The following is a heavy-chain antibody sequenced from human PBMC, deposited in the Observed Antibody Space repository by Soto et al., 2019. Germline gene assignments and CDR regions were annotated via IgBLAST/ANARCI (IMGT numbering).Heavy chain of an antibody. CDR3: ARPSSYDGLYFFDY. CDR1: GFTFSTYG. V-gene: IGHV3-33*01. Sequence: GGSLRLSCAASGFTFSTYGMHWVRQAPGKGLEWVAVIWYDGSNKYYADSVKGRFTISRDNSKNTLYLQMNSLRAEDTAVYYCARPSSYDGLYFFDYWGQGTLVTVSS. CDR2: IWYDGSNK. J-gene: IGHJ4*02. D-gene: IGHD5-12*01.